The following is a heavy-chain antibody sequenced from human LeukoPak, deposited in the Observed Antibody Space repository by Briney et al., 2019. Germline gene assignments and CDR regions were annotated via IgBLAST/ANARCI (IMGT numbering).Heavy chain of an antibody. Sequence: ASVKVSCKVSGYTLTELSMHWVRQALGKGLEWMGGFDPEDGETIYAQKFQGRVTMTEDTSTDTAYMELSSLRSEDTAVYYCATGFHCGGDCHHPFDYWGQGTLVTVSS. D-gene: IGHD2-21*02. CDR3: ATGFHCGGDCHHPFDY. CDR2: FDPEDGET. CDR1: GYTLTELS. V-gene: IGHV1-24*01. J-gene: IGHJ4*02.